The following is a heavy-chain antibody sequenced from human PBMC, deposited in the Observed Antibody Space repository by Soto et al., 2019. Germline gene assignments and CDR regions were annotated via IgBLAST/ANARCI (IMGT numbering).Heavy chain of an antibody. J-gene: IGHJ4*02. CDR3: ASSILYPVDY. CDR2: INHSGST. D-gene: IGHD2-8*01. CDR1: GGSFSGYY. V-gene: IGHV4-34*01. Sequence: SETLSLTCAVYGGSFSGYYWSWIRQPPGKGLEWIGEINHSGSTNYNPSLKSRVTISVDTSKNQFSLKLSSVTAADTAVYYCASSILYPVDYWGQGTLVTVSS.